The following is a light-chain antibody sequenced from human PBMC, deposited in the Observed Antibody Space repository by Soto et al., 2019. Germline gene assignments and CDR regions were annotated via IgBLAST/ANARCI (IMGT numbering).Light chain of an antibody. CDR3: SSYTRSSTLV. V-gene: IGLV2-14*01. CDR1: SSDVGGYNY. CDR2: DVS. Sequence: QSVLTQPASVSGSPGQSITISCTGTSSDVGGYNYVSWYQQHPGKAPKFMIYDVSNRPSGVSNRFSGSKSGNTASLTISGLQAEDEADYYCSSYTRSSTLVFGGVTKLTVL. J-gene: IGLJ2*01.